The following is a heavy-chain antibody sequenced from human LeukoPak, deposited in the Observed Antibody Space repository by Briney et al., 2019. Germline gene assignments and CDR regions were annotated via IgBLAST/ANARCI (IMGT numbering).Heavy chain of an antibody. J-gene: IGHJ4*02. V-gene: IGHV3-30*04. Sequence: PGRSLRLSCAASGFTSSSYAMHWVRQAPGKGLEWVTVISYDGSNKYYADSVKGRFTISRDNSKHTLHLQMNSLRAEDTAVYYCTRPSYSSGWSFFDYWGQGTLVTVSS. CDR1: GFTSSSYA. CDR3: TRPSYSSGWSFFDY. CDR2: ISYDGSNK. D-gene: IGHD6-19*01.